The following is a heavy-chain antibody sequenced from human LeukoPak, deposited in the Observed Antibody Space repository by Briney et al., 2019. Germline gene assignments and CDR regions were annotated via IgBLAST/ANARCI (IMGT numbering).Heavy chain of an antibody. V-gene: IGHV3-15*01. CDR1: GFTFNNAW. D-gene: IGHD3-10*01. CDR2: IKSKTDAGTT. CDR3: TTQLTIVRGTRKHFDY. Sequence: KSGGSLRLSCAASGFTFNNAWMNWVRQAPGKGLEWVGRIKSKTDAGTTDYAAPVKGRFTFSRDDSTNTLYLQMSSLDTEDTAVYYCTTQLTIVRGTRKHFDYRGQGTLVTVSS. J-gene: IGHJ4*02.